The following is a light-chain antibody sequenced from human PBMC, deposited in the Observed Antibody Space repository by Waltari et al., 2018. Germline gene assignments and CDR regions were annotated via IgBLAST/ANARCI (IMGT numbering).Light chain of an antibody. V-gene: IGLV2-14*03. CDR3: CSYAGRNIWV. J-gene: IGLJ3*02. CDR1: SSDIGNYNY. Sequence: HSALTQPASVSGSPGQSITISCTGRSSDIGNYNYVSWYQQHPGKAPKLMIFDVSNRPSGVSNRFSGSKSGNTASLTISGLQAEDEADYYCCSYAGRNIWVFGGGTKVTVL. CDR2: DVS.